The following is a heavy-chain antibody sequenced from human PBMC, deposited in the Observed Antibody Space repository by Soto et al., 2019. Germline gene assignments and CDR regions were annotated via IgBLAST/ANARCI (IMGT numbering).Heavy chain of an antibody. CDR1: GFTFSSLS. Sequence: SLRLSCAASGFTFSSLSMHWVRQAPVKGLDWVALIWNDGSNKYYADSVKGRFTISRDNSKNTLYLQMNSLRAEDTALYYCARDMGYSSGHRFDYWGQATLVTVSS. CDR2: IWNDGSNK. D-gene: IGHD6-19*01. J-gene: IGHJ4*02. CDR3: ARDMGYSSGHRFDY. V-gene: IGHV3-33*01.